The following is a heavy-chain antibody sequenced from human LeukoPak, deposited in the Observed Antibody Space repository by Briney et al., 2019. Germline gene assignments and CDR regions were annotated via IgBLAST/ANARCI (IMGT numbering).Heavy chain of an antibody. CDR1: GFTFSSYA. Sequence: GGSLRLSCAASGFTFSSYAMSWVRQAPGKGLEWVSAIGGSGGSTYYADSVKGRFTISRDNSKNTLYLQMNSLRAEDTAVYYCAKEGTYCSGGICYDKDDYWGQGTLVTVSS. V-gene: IGHV3-23*01. D-gene: IGHD2-15*01. J-gene: IGHJ4*02. CDR3: AKEGTYCSGGICYDKDDY. CDR2: IGGSGGST.